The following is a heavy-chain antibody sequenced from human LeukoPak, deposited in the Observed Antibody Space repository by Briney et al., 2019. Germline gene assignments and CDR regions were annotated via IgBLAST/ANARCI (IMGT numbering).Heavy chain of an antibody. Sequence: ASVKVSCKASGYTFTGYYIHWVRQAPGQGLEWMGWISGYNDNPNYAQNLHGRVTMTTDTSTSTAYMELRSLRSDDTAVYYCARDDSVAWGQGTLVTVSS. CDR3: ARDDSVA. CDR2: ISGYNDNP. CDR1: GYTFTGYY. J-gene: IGHJ5*02. V-gene: IGHV1-18*04. D-gene: IGHD3-16*01.